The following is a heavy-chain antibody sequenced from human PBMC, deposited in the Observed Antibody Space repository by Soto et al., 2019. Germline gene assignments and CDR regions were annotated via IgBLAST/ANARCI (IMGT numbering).Heavy chain of an antibody. CDR2: ITGSGFST. J-gene: IGHJ5*01. V-gene: IGHV3-23*01. CDR3: AKDRGYSGHDKWFDS. Sequence: GGSLRLSCAASGFTFDNYAMSWVRQAPGHGLEWVSLITGSGFSTFYTDSVKGRFTISRDNSENTLFLQMNSLRAEDTAVYFCAKDRGYSGHDKWFDSWGQGTLVTVSS. CDR1: GFTFDNYA. D-gene: IGHD5-12*01.